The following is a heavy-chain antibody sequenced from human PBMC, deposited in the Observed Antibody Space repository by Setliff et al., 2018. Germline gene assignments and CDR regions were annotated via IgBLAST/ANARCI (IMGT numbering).Heavy chain of an antibody. V-gene: IGHV3-48*03. D-gene: IGHD5-12*01. J-gene: IGHJ5*02. Sequence: GGSLRLSCAASGFTFSSYEMNWVRQAPGKGLEWVSYISSGDGNIIYYAESVRGRFAITRDNAKNSLYLHMNNLRAEDTAVYYCARGWWSGYDQTRPPDAWGQGTLVTVSS. CDR3: ARGWWSGYDQTRPPDA. CDR2: ISSGDGNII. CDR1: GFTFSSYE.